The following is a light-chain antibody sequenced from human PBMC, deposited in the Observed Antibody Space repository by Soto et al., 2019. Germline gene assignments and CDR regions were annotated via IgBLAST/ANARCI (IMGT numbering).Light chain of an antibody. Sequence: QSALTQPPSASGSPGQSVTISRTGTSSDVGGYNYVSWYQQHPGKAPKLMIYEVSKRPSGVPDRFSGSKSGNTASLTVSGLQAEDEADYYCSSYAGSNNPLYVFGTGTKLTVL. CDR3: SSYAGSNNPLYV. J-gene: IGLJ1*01. CDR1: SSDVGGYNY. CDR2: EVS. V-gene: IGLV2-8*01.